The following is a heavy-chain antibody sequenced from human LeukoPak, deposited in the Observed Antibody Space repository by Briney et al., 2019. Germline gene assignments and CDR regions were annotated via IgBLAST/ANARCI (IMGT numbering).Heavy chain of an antibody. CDR3: ARAFRAAAIDY. V-gene: IGHV4-38-2*02. J-gene: IGHJ4*02. Sequence: SETLSLTCTVSSYSISSGYYWGWIRQPPGKGLEWIGNIYHSGNTYYKPSLKSRVTISVDTSKNQFSLKLSSVTAADTAVYYCARAFRAAAIDYWGQGTLVTVSS. CDR2: IYHSGNT. D-gene: IGHD6-13*01. CDR1: SYSISSGYY.